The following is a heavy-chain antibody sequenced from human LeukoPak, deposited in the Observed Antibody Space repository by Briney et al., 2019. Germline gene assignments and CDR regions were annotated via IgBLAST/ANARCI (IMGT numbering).Heavy chain of an antibody. CDR2: IFYDGSIQ. V-gene: IGHV3-30*04. CDR1: GFTFSNYA. CDR3: AELGIAMIGGV. Sequence: GGSLRLSCAASGFTFSNYAMHWVRQAPGKGLEWVAVIFYDGSIQYYADSVRGRFTISRDNDKNSLYLQMNSLRAEDTAVYYCAELGIAMIGGVWGKGTTVTISS. J-gene: IGHJ6*04. D-gene: IGHD3-10*02.